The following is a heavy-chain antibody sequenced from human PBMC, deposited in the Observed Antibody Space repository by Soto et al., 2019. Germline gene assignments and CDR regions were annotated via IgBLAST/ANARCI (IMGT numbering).Heavy chain of an antibody. CDR1: CYTFTSNY. D-gene: IGHD1-7*01. CDR3: ARSVRNNWNYGTQYYFDY. V-gene: IGHV1-18*01. Sequence: AAAQVSSKASCYTFTSNYSSCLRHPPGQELEWMGWISAYNGNTNYAQKLQGRVTMTTDTSTSTAYMELRSLRSDDTAVYYCARSVRNNWNYGTQYYFDYWGQGTLVTVSS. J-gene: IGHJ4*02. CDR2: ISAYNGNT.